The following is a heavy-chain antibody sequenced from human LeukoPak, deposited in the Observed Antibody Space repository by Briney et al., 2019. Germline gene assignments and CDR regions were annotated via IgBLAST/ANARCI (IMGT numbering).Heavy chain of an antibody. D-gene: IGHD6-19*01. Sequence: GGSLRLSCSASGFTFSSYAMHWVRQAPGKGLEYVSAISSNGGSTYYAESVKGRFTISRDNSKNTLYLQMSSLRAEDTAVYYCVKDPGSGWYYYYYGTDVWGKGTTVTVSS. CDR3: VKDPGSGWYYYYYGTDV. J-gene: IGHJ6*04. CDR2: ISSNGGST. CDR1: GFTFSSYA. V-gene: IGHV3-64D*06.